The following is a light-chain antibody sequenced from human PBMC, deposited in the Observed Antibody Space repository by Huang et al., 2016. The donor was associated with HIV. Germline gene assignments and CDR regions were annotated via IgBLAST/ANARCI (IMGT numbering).Light chain of an antibody. Sequence: DIVMTQTPLSLSVIPGQPASISCKSSQRLLHTDGKTSLYWYLQKPGQSPHFLIYERSRRLSGVQNRFRGSGSGADCTLKISRVKAEDVGVYYCMQGIHLPFTCGPGTKVDIK. CDR1: QRLLHTDGKTS. J-gene: IGKJ3*01. CDR2: ERS. V-gene: IGKV2-29*02. CDR3: MQGIHLPFT.